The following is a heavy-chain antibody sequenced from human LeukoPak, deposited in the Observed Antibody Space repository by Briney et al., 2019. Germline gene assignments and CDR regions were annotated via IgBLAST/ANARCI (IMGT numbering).Heavy chain of an antibody. J-gene: IGHJ4*02. CDR3: ARRERQSANYYYFDY. D-gene: IGHD4/OR15-4a*01. V-gene: IGHV3-48*02. CDR1: GFTFSSYA. CDR2: ISGSTSAV. Sequence: GGSLRPSCAASGFTFSSYAMHWVRQAPGKGLEWVPYISGSTSAVYYADSVRGRFTISRDNAKNSLYLQMNSLRDDDTAVYYCARRERQSANYYYFDYWGQRTLVTVSS.